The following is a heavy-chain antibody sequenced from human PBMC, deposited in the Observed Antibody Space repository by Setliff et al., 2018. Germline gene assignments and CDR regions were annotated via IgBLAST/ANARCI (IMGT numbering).Heavy chain of an antibody. J-gene: IGHJ6*03. CDR1: GGSIGPHY. V-gene: IGHV4-59*08. CDR2: IFYSDTA. Sequence: PSETLSLTCTVSGGSIGPHYWSWIRQAPGKGLEWIGHIFYSDTAKYNPSLKGRATLSIDASKRQFSLKLTSVTAADTAVYYCARMSGFQYMDVWGKGTTVTVSS. D-gene: IGHD3-3*01. CDR3: ARMSGFQYMDV.